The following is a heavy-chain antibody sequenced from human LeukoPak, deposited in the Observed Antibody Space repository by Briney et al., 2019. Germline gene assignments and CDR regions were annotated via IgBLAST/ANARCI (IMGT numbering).Heavy chain of an antibody. CDR2: FDPEDGET. Sequence: ASVKVSCKVSGYTLTELSMHWVRQAPGKGLEWMGGFDPEDGETIYAQKFRGRVTMTEDTSTDTAYMELSSLRSEDTAVYYCATGAEYYYDSSGYHGHFQHWGQGTLVTVSS. D-gene: IGHD3-22*01. J-gene: IGHJ1*01. CDR3: ATGAEYYYDSSGYHGHFQH. V-gene: IGHV1-24*01. CDR1: GYTLTELS.